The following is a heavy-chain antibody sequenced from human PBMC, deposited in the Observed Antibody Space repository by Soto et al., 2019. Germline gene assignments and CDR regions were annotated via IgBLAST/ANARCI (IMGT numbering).Heavy chain of an antibody. Sequence: SETLSLTCAFSVGSISSSNWCTCVRPAPGKGLEWIGEIYHSGNTYYNPSLKGRVTITVDKSNNQFSLKLNSVTAADTAVYYCATLPPRVVASLLPIPTWGQGTLVTVS. CDR2: IYHSGNT. J-gene: IGHJ5*02. V-gene: IGHV4-4*02. CDR1: VGSISSSNW. CDR3: ATLPPRVVASLLPIPT. D-gene: IGHD1-26*01.